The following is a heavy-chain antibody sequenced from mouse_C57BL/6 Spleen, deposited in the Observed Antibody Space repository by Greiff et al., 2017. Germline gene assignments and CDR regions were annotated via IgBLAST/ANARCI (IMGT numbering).Heavy chain of an antibody. D-gene: IGHD2-5*01. CDR2: ISSGSSTI. J-gene: IGHJ2*01. Sequence: EVKLVESGGGLVKPGGSLKLSCAASGFTFSDYGMYWVRQAPEKGLEWVAYISSGSSTIYYADTVKGRFTISRDNAKNTLFLQMTSLRSEDTAMYYCARDAYSNYVGYFAGWGRGTTLSVSS. V-gene: IGHV5-17*01. CDR1: GFTFSDYG. CDR3: ARDAYSNYVGYFAG.